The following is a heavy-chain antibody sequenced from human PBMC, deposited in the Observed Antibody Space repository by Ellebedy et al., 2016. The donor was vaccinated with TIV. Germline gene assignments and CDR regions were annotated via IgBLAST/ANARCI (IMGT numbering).Heavy chain of an antibody. J-gene: IGHJ2*01. Sequence: PGGSLRLSCAASGFTFRSYGMHWVRQAPGKWLEWVAGIWYDGSNKYYTDSVKGRFTISRDNSKNTLYLQMNSLRAEDTAVYYCARLYCGGDCYYWYFDLWGRGTLVTVSS. CDR3: ARLYCGGDCYYWYFDL. CDR1: GFTFRSYG. D-gene: IGHD2-21*02. V-gene: IGHV3-33*01. CDR2: IWYDGSNK.